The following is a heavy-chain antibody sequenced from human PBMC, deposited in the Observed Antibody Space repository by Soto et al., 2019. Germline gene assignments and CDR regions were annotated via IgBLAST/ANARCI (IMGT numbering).Heavy chain of an antibody. D-gene: IGHD4-17*01. CDR2: IIPIFGTA. Sequence: QVQLVQSGAEVKKPGSSVKVSCKASGGTFSSYAISWVRQAPGQGLEWMGGIIPIFGTANYAQKFQGRVTITADESRSTAYMELSSLRSEDTAVYYCARVGAPYGDYGGGYFDYWGQGTLVTVSS. CDR3: ARVGAPYGDYGGGYFDY. J-gene: IGHJ4*02. V-gene: IGHV1-69*01. CDR1: GGTFSSYA.